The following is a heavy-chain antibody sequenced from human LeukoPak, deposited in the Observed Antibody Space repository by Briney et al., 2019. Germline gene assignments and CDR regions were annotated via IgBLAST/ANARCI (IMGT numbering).Heavy chain of an antibody. CDR1: GGSIRSSSYY. Sequence: SETLSLTCTVSGGSIRSSSYYWGWIRQPPGKGLEWIGSIYYSGSTYYNPSLKSRVTISVDTSKNQFSLRLSSVTAADTAVYYCARGLIAVAGTVDYWGQGTLVTVSS. J-gene: IGHJ4*02. CDR3: ARGLIAVAGTVDY. V-gene: IGHV4-39*07. D-gene: IGHD6-19*01. CDR2: IYYSGST.